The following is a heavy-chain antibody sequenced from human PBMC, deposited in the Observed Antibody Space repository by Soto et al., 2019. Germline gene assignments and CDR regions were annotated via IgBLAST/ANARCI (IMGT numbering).Heavy chain of an antibody. CDR1: GYTLTELS. J-gene: IGHJ3*02. V-gene: IGHV1-24*01. CDR3: ATGKDSGYYYEDAFDI. CDR2: FDPEDGET. D-gene: IGHD3-22*01. Sequence: GASVKVSCKVPGYTLTELSMHWVRQAPGKGLEWMGGFDPEDGETIYAQKFQGRVTMTEDTSTDTAYMELSSLRSEDTAVYYCATGKDSGYYYEDAFDIWGQGTMVTVSS.